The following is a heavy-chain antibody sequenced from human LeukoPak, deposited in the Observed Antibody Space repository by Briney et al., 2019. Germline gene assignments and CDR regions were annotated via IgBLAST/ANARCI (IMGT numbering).Heavy chain of an antibody. CDR3: AKARGLCSGGSCYNPFGP. CDR1: GFTFRSYA. Sequence: PGGSLRLSCAASGFTFRSYAMSWVRQAPGKGLEWVSGICGSDGSTYYADSVNGRFTISGDYSKNTLYVKMNSLRAEDTGVYYCAKARGLCSGGSCYNPFGPWGQGTLVTVSS. V-gene: IGHV3-23*01. CDR2: ICGSDGST. D-gene: IGHD2-15*01. J-gene: IGHJ5*02.